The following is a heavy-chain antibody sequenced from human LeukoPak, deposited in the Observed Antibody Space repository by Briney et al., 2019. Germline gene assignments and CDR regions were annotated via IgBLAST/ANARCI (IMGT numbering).Heavy chain of an antibody. CDR3: ARATTVTGPNTGLVLDH. CDR1: GFRFSDYY. CDR2: INSDGSST. D-gene: IGHD4-17*01. V-gene: IGHV3-74*01. Sequence: PGGSLRLSCAASGFRFSDYYMIWIRQAPGKGLVWVSRINSDGSSTSYADSVKGRFTISRDNAKNTLSLQMNSLRADDTAVYYCARATTVTGPNTGLVLDHWGQGTLVTVSS. J-gene: IGHJ4*02.